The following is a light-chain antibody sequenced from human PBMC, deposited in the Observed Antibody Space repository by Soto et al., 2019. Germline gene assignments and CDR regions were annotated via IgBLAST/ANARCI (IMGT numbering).Light chain of an antibody. CDR3: ATWDSSLDGGV. CDR1: SSNIGNNY. V-gene: IGLV1-51*02. CDR2: ENN. Sequence: QSVLTQPPSVSAAPGQKVTISCSGSSSNIGNNYVSWYQQLPGTAPKLLIYENNQRPLGIPDRFSGSKSGTSATLGITGLQTGDEADYYCATWDSSLDGGVFGGGTKLTVL. J-gene: IGLJ3*02.